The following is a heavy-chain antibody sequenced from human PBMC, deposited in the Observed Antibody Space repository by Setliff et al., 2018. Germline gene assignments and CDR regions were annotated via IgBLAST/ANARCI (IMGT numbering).Heavy chain of an antibody. CDR3: ARERYFDY. Sequence: PSETLSLTCTVSGDSIRRGDYWSWIRQHPGKGLEWIGYIHHSGETFYNPSLRSRVIISVDTFSLKVTSLIAADTAVYYCARERYFDYWGQGTLVTVSS. J-gene: IGHJ4*02. CDR1: GDSIRRGDY. V-gene: IGHV4-31*03. CDR2: IHHSGET.